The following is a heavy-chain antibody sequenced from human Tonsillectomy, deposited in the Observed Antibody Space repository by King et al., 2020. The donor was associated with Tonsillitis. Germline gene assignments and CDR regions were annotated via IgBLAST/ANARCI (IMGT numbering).Heavy chain of an antibody. CDR1: EFTFSNSW. CDR2: IKPDGSET. V-gene: IGHV3-7*04. Sequence: VQLVESGGGLVQPGGSLKLSCVASEFTFSNSWMTWVRQAPGKVLQWVATIKPDGSETFYAGSGKGRFTVSRDNAKSSLGLQMNSLRSEDTALYYRTRDKAYSSFDYWGQGTLVTVSS. D-gene: IGHD6-19*01. J-gene: IGHJ4*02. CDR3: TRDKAYSSFDY.